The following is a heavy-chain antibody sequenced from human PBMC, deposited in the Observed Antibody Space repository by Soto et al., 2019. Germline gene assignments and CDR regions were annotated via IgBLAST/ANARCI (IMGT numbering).Heavy chain of an antibody. CDR2: IYSSGTT. Sequence: SETLSLTCSLPGGSISGHYWSWIRLPAGRRLQWVGRIYSSGTTNYNPPLKSRVRMSVDTDRNSFSLRLDSVTAADTAVYYCARNFDIAATGTAFDSWGRGVLVTVSS. CDR1: GGSISGHY. V-gene: IGHV4-4*07. CDR3: ARNFDIAATGTAFDS. J-gene: IGHJ4*02. D-gene: IGHD6-13*01.